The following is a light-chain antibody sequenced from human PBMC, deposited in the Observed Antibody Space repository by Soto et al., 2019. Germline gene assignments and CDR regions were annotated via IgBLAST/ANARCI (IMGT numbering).Light chain of an antibody. J-gene: IGKJ5*01. Sequence: EVVLTQSPATLSLSPGERATLSCRASESVFGYLAWYQHKPGQAPRLLIYGASTRATGIPARFSGSGSGTEFTLTISSLQSEDFAVYYCQQYNNWPITFGQGTRLEIK. V-gene: IGKV3-15*01. CDR2: GAS. CDR3: QQYNNWPIT. CDR1: ESVFGY.